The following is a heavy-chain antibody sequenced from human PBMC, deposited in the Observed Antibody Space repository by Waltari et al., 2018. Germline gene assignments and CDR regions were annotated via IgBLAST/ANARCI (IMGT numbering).Heavy chain of an antibody. CDR3: ASGWNYAEY. CDR1: GFTFRSNY. CDR2: IYSGGST. V-gene: IGHV3-53*02. D-gene: IGHD1-7*01. J-gene: IGHJ4*02. Sequence: EEQLAATGGGLIQPGGSLRLACAASGFTFRSNYISWARQAPGKGLGWVSVIYSGGSTYYADSVKGRFTISRDNSKNTLYLQMNSLRAEDTAVYYCASGWNYAEYWGQGTLVTVSS.